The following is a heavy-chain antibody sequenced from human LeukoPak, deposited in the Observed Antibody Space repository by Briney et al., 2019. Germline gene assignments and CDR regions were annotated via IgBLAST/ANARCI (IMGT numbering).Heavy chain of an antibody. V-gene: IGHV4-39*07. CDR2: IYYTGST. D-gene: IGHD6-13*01. CDR1: GGSISSSSYY. J-gene: IGHJ6*03. CDR3: ARALRGIAAAGIYCYYYYMDV. Sequence: PETLSLTCTLSGGSISSSSYYWGWIRHPPGKGLEWIRRIYYTGSTYYNPSLKSRVTMSGDMSKNQVYLKLSSVTAADTAVYYCARALRGIAAAGIYCYYYYMDVWGKGTTVTVSS.